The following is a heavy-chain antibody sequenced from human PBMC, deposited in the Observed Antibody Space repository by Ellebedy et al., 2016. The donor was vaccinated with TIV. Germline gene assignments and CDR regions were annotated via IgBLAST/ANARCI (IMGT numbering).Heavy chain of an antibody. CDR2: ITSSSSTI. Sequence: LSLTCAASGFTFSTYSMNWVRQAPGKGLEWVSYITSSSSTIYYADSVKGRFTISRDNAKNSLYLQMNSLRAEDTAVYYCATFSSSWYTGEYWGQGTLVTVSS. J-gene: IGHJ4*02. CDR3: ATFSSSWYTGEY. D-gene: IGHD6-13*01. V-gene: IGHV3-48*04. CDR1: GFTFSTYS.